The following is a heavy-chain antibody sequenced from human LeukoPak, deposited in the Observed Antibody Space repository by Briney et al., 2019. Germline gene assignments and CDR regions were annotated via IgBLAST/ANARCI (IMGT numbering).Heavy chain of an antibody. CDR3: ARAARYYGSGFDAFDI. V-gene: IGHV3-11*05. CDR2: ISSSSSYT. CDR1: GFTFSDYY. J-gene: IGHJ3*02. Sequence: PGGSLRLSCAASGFTFSDYYMSWIRQAPGKGLGWVSYISSSSSYTNYADSVKGRFTISRDNAKNSLYPQMNSLRAEDTAVYYCARAARYYGSGFDAFDIWGQGTMVTVSS. D-gene: IGHD3-10*01.